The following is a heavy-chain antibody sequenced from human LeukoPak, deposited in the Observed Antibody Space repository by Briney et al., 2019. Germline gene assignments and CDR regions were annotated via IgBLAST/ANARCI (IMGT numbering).Heavy chain of an antibody. V-gene: IGHV3-23*01. J-gene: IGHJ3*01. CDR2: ISGGGGNT. Sequence: GGSLSPSWEASGLPFGNLALAGFRQAPGKGLEWVSAISGGGGNTYYSDSVKGRFTISRDNSKNTLYLQMTTLRVEDTAVYYCSLPAAWGLGTMVTVSS. CDR1: GLPFGNLA. D-gene: IGHD2-2*01. CDR3: SLPAA.